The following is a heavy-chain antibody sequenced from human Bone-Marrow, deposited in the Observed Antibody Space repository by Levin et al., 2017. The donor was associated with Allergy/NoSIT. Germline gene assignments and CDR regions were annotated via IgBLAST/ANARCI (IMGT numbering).Heavy chain of an antibody. CDR1: VFTFSRDW. CDR3: VRSGGWYGSYFDF. V-gene: IGHV3-7*01. Sequence: GGSLRLSCAASVFTFSRDWMGWVRQAPGKGLEWVANIKEDASEKDYLDSVKGRFTISRDNAKESLSLQMDSLRVEDTAVYYCVRSGGWYGSYFDFWGQGSLVTVS. D-gene: IGHD6-19*01. J-gene: IGHJ4*02. CDR2: IKEDASEK.